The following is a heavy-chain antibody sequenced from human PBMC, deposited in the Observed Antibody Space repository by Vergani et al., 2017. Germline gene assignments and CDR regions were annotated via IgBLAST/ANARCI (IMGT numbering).Heavy chain of an antibody. CDR2: IEPDGSGK. CDR1: GFTFSHYW. Sequence: EVQLVESGGGLVKPGGSLSLPCAASGFTFSHYWMSWVRQAPGKGLEWVANIEPDGSGKYYLDSVEGRFTFSRDNAKNSLYLQMNSLRAEDTAVYYCARGISGTYDYWGQGTLVTVSS. D-gene: IGHD1-26*01. J-gene: IGHJ4*02. V-gene: IGHV3-7*03. CDR3: ARGISGTYDY.